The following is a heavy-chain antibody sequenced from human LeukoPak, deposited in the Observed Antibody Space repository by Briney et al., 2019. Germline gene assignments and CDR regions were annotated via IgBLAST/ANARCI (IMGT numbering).Heavy chain of an antibody. CDR3: ARVRATFSPHFDN. J-gene: IGHJ4*02. D-gene: IGHD5-12*01. V-gene: IGHV3-74*01. CDR2: INSDGSIT. Sequence: GGSLRLSYAASGFTFSSYWMHWVRQAPGKGLMWVSRINSDGSITNYADSVKGRFTISRDNAKNTLYLQMNSLRAEDTAVYYCARVRATFSPHFDNWGQGTLVTVSS. CDR1: GFTFSSYW.